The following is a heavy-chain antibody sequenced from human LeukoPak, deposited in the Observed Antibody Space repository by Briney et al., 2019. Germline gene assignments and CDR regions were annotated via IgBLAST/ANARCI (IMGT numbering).Heavy chain of an antibody. J-gene: IGHJ4*02. D-gene: IGHD3-10*01. V-gene: IGHV3-9*01. CDR3: AKGWNYYGSGSYFIKGGDYFDY. CDR1: GFTFDDYA. Sequence: GGSLRLSCAASGFTFDDYAMHWVRQAPGKGLEWVSGISWNSGSIGYADSVKGRFTISRDNAKNSLYLQMNSLRAEDTALYYCAKGWNYYGSGSYFIKGGDYFDYWGRGTLVTVSS. CDR2: ISWNSGSI.